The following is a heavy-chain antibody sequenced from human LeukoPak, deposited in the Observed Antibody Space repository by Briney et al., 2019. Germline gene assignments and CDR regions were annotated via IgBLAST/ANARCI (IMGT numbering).Heavy chain of an antibody. Sequence: GESLLISCKGSGYSFTSYWISWVRQMPGKGLEWMGRIDPSDSYTNYSPSFQGHVTISADKSISTAYLQWSSLKASDTAMYYCARLGAYNWNDEIWFDPWGQGTLVTVSS. V-gene: IGHV5-10-1*01. CDR3: ARLGAYNWNDEIWFDP. D-gene: IGHD1-20*01. CDR2: IDPSDSYT. CDR1: GYSFTSYW. J-gene: IGHJ5*02.